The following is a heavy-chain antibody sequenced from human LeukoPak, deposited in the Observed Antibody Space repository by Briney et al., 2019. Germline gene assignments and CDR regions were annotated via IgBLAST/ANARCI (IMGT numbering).Heavy chain of an antibody. V-gene: IGHV3-64D*09. CDR1: GFTFSSYA. CDR2: LSSNGGST. Sequence: GGSLRLSCSASGFTFSSYAMHWVRQAPGKGLEYVSALSSNGGSTYYADSVKGRFTISRDNSKNTLYLQMSSLRAEDTAVYYCVKNGYCSGGSCYYPHYWGQGTLVTVSS. D-gene: IGHD2-15*01. CDR3: VKNGYCSGGSCYYPHY. J-gene: IGHJ4*02.